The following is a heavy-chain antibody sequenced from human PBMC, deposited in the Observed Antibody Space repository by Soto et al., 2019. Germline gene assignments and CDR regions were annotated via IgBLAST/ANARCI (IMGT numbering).Heavy chain of an antibody. D-gene: IGHD3-10*01. J-gene: IGHJ4*02. CDR1: GFTFSSYW. CDR3: ARDPSGSESYSNGFDS. Sequence: PGGSLRLSCAASGFTFSSYWMNWVRQAPGKGPEWVANIKKDGSDKYYVDSVKGHVTFSADKSIGTAYLQLTSLKASDTAMYYCARDPSGSESYSNGFDSWGQGTLVTVSS. V-gene: IGHV3-7*03. CDR2: IKKDGSDK.